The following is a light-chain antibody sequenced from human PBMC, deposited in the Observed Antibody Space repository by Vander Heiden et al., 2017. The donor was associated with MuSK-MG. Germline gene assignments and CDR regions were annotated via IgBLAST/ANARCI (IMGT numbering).Light chain of an antibody. J-gene: IGKJ5*01. V-gene: IGKV3-11*01. CDR3: QQRSVWRIT. CDR1: QSVSGS. CDR2: HAS. Sequence: ENVLTQSPATLSFSPGESATLPCRASQSVSGSLAGYQQNPGHTPRALVYHASHSATDIPARFSESGSGTDFTRTISSLEPADFAMKYCQQRSVWRITFGQGTRLEIK.